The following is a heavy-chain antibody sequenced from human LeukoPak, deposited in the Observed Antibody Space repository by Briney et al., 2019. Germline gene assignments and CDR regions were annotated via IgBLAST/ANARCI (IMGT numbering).Heavy chain of an antibody. Sequence: GGSLRLSCAASGFTFSSYSMNWVRQAPGKGLEWVSSISSSSSYIYYADSVKGRFTISRDNAKNSLYLQMNSLRAEDTAVYYCARAPGRGYSGNWGQGTLVTVSS. CDR1: GFTFSSYS. CDR3: ARAPGRGYSGN. D-gene: IGHD5-18*01. CDR2: ISSSSSYI. J-gene: IGHJ4*02. V-gene: IGHV3-21*01.